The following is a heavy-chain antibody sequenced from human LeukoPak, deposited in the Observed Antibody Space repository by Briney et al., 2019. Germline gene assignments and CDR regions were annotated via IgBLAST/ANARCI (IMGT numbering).Heavy chain of an antibody. Sequence: SETLSLTCSVSGGSISTYYWSWIRQPAGKGLEWIGRIYTSGSTKYNPSLKSRVTMSLDKSKNQFSLKLSSVIAADTAVYYCANLHRDSDGYYYVDNWGQGTLVTVSS. V-gene: IGHV4-4*07. J-gene: IGHJ4*02. CDR1: GGSISTYY. D-gene: IGHD3-22*01. CDR3: ANLHRDSDGYYYVDN. CDR2: IYTSGST.